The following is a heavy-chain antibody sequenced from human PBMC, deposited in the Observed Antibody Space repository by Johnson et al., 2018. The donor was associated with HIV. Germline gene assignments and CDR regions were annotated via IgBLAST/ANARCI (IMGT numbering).Heavy chain of an antibody. CDR2: IWYDDSNE. CDR1: GFTFSSYG. J-gene: IGHJ3*02. D-gene: IGHD5-12*01. V-gene: IGHV3-33*01. Sequence: QVQLVESGGGVVQPGGSLRLSCAASGFTFSSYGMHWVRQAPGKGLEWVAFIWYDDSNEYYGESVKGRFTISRDNSKNTLYLQMNSLRAEDTAVFYCARDAKVGYGDAFDIWGHGTMVTVSS. CDR3: ARDAKVGYGDAFDI.